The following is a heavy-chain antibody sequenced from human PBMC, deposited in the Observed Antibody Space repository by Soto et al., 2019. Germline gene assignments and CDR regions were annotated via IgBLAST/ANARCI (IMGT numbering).Heavy chain of an antibody. CDR3: GRSCSHFAVVYYYFEC. CDR1: GYTFNTYH. V-gene: IGHV1-18*04. D-gene: IGHD2-8*02. Sequence: ASVKVSCKASGYTFNTYHISWVGQAPGQGLEWMGWINTYNGDINYAQKFQGRVTMTTDTSTNTAYMELRTLRSDDTAVYYCGRSCSHFAVVYYYFECLGQATLVIVS. J-gene: IGHJ4*02. CDR2: INTYNGDI.